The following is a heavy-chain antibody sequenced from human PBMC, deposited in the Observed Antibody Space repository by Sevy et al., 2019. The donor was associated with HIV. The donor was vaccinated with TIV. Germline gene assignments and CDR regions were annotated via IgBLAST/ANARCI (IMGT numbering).Heavy chain of an antibody. J-gene: IGHJ6*02. CDR2: MNPNSGNT. CDR3: ARFLSTSYYYYHAMDV. D-gene: IGHD2-2*01. Sequence: ASVKVSCKASGYTFTTYDINWVRQATGQGLEWMGWMNPNSGNTGYAQKFQGRVTMTRNTSIETAYMELSSLRSKDTAVYYCARFLSTSYYYYHAMDVWGQGTTVTVSS. CDR1: GYTFTTYD. V-gene: IGHV1-8*01.